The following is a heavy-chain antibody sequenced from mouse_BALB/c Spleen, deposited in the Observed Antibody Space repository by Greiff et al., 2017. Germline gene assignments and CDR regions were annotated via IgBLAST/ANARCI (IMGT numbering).Heavy chain of an antibody. J-gene: IGHJ1*01. CDR1: GDSFTSGY. CDR2: ISYSGST. CDR3: ARYDYEWYFDV. V-gene: IGHV3-8*02. Sequence: EVKLVESGPSLVKPSQTLSLTCSVTGDSFTSGYWNWIRKFPGNKLEFMGYISYSGSTYYNPSLKSRISITRDTSKNQYYLQLNSVTTEDTATYYGARYDYEWYFDVWGAGTTVTVSS. D-gene: IGHD2-4*01.